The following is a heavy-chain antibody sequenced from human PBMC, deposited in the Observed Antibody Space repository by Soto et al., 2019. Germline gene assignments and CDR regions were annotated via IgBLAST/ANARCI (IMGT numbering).Heavy chain of an antibody. V-gene: IGHV3-53*05. Sequence: GGSLRLSCAASGFTVSSNYMNWVRQAPGKGLEWVSVIYSGDATYYADSVKGRFTISRDNAKNSLYLQMNSLRAEDTALYYCAKSTGGTANGLDVWGQGTTVTVSS. J-gene: IGHJ6*02. D-gene: IGHD2-8*02. CDR3: AKSTGGTANGLDV. CDR2: IYSGDAT. CDR1: GFTVSSNY.